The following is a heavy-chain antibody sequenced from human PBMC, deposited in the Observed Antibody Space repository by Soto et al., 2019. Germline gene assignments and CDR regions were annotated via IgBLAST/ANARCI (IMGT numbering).Heavy chain of an antibody. CDR2: INGGSGKT. Sequence: QVQLVQSGAEVKNPGASVKVSCKTSGYIFINYAMHWVRQAPGQRLEWMGVINGGSGKTEYSQSFQGRVTITRDTSASTVYMELSSLTSEATGVFYCVSSGDSSGWYHWYFDLCGRGTLVTVSS. V-gene: IGHV1-3*01. CDR3: VSSGDSSGWYHWYFDL. CDR1: GYIFINYA. D-gene: IGHD6-13*01. J-gene: IGHJ2*01.